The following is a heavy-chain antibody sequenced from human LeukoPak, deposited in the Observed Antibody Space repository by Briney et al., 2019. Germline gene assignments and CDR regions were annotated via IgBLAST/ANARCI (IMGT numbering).Heavy chain of an antibody. CDR3: ARGRRAYCGGDCRTEYYFDY. CDR1: GFTFSSYG. V-gene: IGHV3-33*01. J-gene: IGHJ4*02. CDR2: IWYDGSNK. Sequence: PGGSLRLSCAASGFTFSSYGMHWVRQAPGKGLEWVAVIWYDGSNKYYADSVKGRFTISRDNSKNTLYLQMNSLGAEDTAVYYCARGRRAYCGGDCRTEYYFDYWGQGTLVTVSS. D-gene: IGHD2-21*02.